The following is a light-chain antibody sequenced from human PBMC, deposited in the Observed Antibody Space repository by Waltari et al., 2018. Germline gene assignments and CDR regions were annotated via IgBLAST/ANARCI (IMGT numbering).Light chain of an antibody. CDR1: SSNTGNNY. CDR3: AAWDDSLSAYV. J-gene: IGLJ1*01. V-gene: IGLV1-47*01. Sequence: QSTLTQPPSASGTPGQGVAISCSGSSSNTGNNYLCWYQQLPGTAPKLLIYKNHQWPSGVPDRFSGSKSGTSASLAISGLRSEDEADYYCAAWDDSLSAYVFGTGTKVTVL. CDR2: KNH.